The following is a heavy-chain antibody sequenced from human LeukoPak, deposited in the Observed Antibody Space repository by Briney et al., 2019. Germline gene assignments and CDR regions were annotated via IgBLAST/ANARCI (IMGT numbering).Heavy chain of an antibody. CDR1: GFTFSSYE. J-gene: IGHJ4*02. CDR3: ARGRQQLYDY. Sequence: PGGSLRLSCAASGFTFSSYEMKWLRQAPGKGLEWVSYISSSGSTIYYADSVKGRFTISRDSAKNSLYLQMNSLRAEDTAVYYCARGRQQLYDYWGQGTLVTVSS. D-gene: IGHD6-13*01. V-gene: IGHV3-48*03. CDR2: ISSSGSTI.